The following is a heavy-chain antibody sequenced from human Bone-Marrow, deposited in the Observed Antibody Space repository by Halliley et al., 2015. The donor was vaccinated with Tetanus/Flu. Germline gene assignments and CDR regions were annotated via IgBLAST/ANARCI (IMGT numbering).Heavy chain of an antibody. CDR3: ARHPGGFDVYYYGMDV. Sequence: IGYIYSNGATIYKSSLSRRVTISVDTSRNQLSLKGRSVTAGDTAVYYCARHPGGFDVYYYGMDVWGQGTTVTVSS. CDR2: IYSNGAT. V-gene: IGHV4-59*08. D-gene: IGHD3-9*01. J-gene: IGHJ6*02.